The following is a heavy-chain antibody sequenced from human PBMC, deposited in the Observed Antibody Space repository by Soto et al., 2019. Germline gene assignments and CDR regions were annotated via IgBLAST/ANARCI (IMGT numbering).Heavy chain of an antibody. CDR1: GYTFTSYG. D-gene: IGHD5-12*01. Sequence: ASVKVSCKASGYTFTSYGISWVRQAPGQGLEWMGWISAYNGNTNYAQKLQGRVTMTTDTSTSTAYMELRSLRSDDTAVYYCARNSHRDGYNYGLDYWGQGTLVTVSS. J-gene: IGHJ4*02. V-gene: IGHV1-18*01. CDR2: ISAYNGNT. CDR3: ARNSHRDGYNYGLDY.